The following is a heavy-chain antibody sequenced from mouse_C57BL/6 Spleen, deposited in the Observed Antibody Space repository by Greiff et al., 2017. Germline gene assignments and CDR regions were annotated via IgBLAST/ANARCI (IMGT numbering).Heavy chain of an antibody. CDR1: GFTFSDYG. J-gene: IGHJ4*01. CDR2: ISSGSSTI. Sequence: EVQGVESGGGLVKPGGSLKLSCAASGFTFSDYGMHWVRQAPEKGLEWVAYISSGSSTIYYADTVKGRFTISRDNAKNTLFLQMTSLRSEDTAMYYCARGGYYYGRDTMDYWGQGTSVTVSS. D-gene: IGHD1-1*01. V-gene: IGHV5-17*01. CDR3: ARGGYYYGRDTMDY.